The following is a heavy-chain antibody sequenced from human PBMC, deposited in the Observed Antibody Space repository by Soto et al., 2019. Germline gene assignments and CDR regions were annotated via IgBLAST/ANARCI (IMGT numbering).Heavy chain of an antibody. CDR1: GGSISSGGYY. J-gene: IGHJ3*02. D-gene: IGHD2-8*01. Sequence: PSATLSLTCTGAGGSISSGGYYWSWIRQHPGKGLEWIGYIYYIGSTYYNPSLKSRVTISVDTSTTQFSLKLSSVTAADTAVYYCARALALRYCTNGVCYLDIWGQGTIVTLSS. CDR3: ARALALRYCTNGVCYLDI. CDR2: IYYIGST. V-gene: IGHV4-31*03.